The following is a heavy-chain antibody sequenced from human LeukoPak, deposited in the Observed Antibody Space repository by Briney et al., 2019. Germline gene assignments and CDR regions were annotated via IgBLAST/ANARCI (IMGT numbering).Heavy chain of an antibody. CDR3: ATTMGYYGSGSLTDY. V-gene: IGHV1-8*01. Sequence: ASVKVSCKASGYTFTSYDINWVRQATGQGPEWMGWMNPNSGNTGYAQKFQGRVTMTRNTSISTAYMELSSLRSEDTAVYYCATTMGYYGSGSLTDYWGQGTLVTVSS. CDR1: GYTFTSYD. D-gene: IGHD3-10*01. J-gene: IGHJ4*02. CDR2: MNPNSGNT.